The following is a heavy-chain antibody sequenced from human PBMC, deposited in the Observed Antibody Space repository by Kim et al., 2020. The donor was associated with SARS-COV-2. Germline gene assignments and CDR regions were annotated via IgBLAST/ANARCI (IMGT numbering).Heavy chain of an antibody. CDR2: INPSGGST. J-gene: IGHJ6*02. D-gene: IGHD2-15*01. Sequence: ASVKVSCKASGYTFTSYYMHWVRQAPGQGLEWMGNINPSGGSTSYAQKFQGRVTMTRDTSTSTVYMELSSLRSEDTAVYYCAREVVAATTYYYGMDVWGQGTTVTVSS. CDR1: GYTFTSYY. CDR3: AREVVAATTYYYGMDV. V-gene: IGHV1-46*01.